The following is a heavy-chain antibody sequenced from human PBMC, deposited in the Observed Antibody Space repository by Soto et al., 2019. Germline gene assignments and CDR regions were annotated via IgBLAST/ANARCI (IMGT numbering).Heavy chain of an antibody. V-gene: IGHV3-23*01. Sequence: GGSLRLSCAASGFTFSSYAMSWVRQAPGKGLEWVSAISGSGGSTYYADSVKGRFTISRDNSKNTRYLQMNGLRAEDTAVYYCAKGPDFWSGYYVGLLDVWGKGTTVTVSS. CDR2: ISGSGGST. CDR1: GFTFSSYA. CDR3: AKGPDFWSGYYVGLLDV. D-gene: IGHD3-3*01. J-gene: IGHJ6*04.